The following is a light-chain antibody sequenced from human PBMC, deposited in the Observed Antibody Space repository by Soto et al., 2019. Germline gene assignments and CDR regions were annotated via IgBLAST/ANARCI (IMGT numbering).Light chain of an antibody. CDR2: EVS. V-gene: IGLV2-14*01. Sequence: QSALTQHASVSGSPGQSITISCTGTSSDVGGYNYVSWYQQQSGKAPKLMIHEVSNRPSGVSNRFSGSKSGNTASLTISGLQAEDEADYYCSSYTSSRAYVFGIGTKV. CDR3: SSYTSSRAYV. CDR1: SSDVGGYNY. J-gene: IGLJ1*01.